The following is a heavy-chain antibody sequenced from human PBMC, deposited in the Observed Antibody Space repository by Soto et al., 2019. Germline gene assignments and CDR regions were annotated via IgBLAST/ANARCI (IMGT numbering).Heavy chain of an antibody. D-gene: IGHD6-19*01. J-gene: IGHJ6*02. CDR2: IYYSGST. Sequence: ETLSITWTVSSACMSTYYWTWLRQLPGKGLEWIGYIYYSGSTIYNPSLKSRVTMSVDTSKNQFSLKLRSVTAADTAVYYCASDRSSGWDQGYGMDAWGQGTTVTVSS. CDR1: SACMSTYY. V-gene: IGHV4-59*01. CDR3: ASDRSSGWDQGYGMDA.